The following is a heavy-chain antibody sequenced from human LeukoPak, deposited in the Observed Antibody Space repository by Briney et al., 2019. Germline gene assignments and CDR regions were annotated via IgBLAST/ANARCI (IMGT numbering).Heavy chain of an antibody. Sequence: ASVKVSCKASGYTFSNYGISWVRQAPGHGLEWMGWISAYNDNTNYAQKLQGRVTMTTDTSTSTAYMELRSLRSDDTAVYYCASEVTMVRGVNSFDYWGQGTLVTVSS. CDR2: ISAYNDNT. D-gene: IGHD3-10*01. V-gene: IGHV1-18*01. J-gene: IGHJ4*02. CDR1: GYTFSNYG. CDR3: ASEVTMVRGVNSFDY.